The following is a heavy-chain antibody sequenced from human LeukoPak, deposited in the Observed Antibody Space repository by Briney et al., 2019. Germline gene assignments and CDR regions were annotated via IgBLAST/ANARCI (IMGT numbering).Heavy chain of an antibody. CDR2: IWYDGSNK. V-gene: IGHV3-33*01. CDR3: ARVGGGGYDTTY. CDR1: GFNFFTYG. D-gene: IGHD5-12*01. J-gene: IGHJ4*02. Sequence: PGGSLRLSCAASGFNFFTYGMHWVRQAPGKGLEWVAVIWYDGSNKYYADSVKGRFTISRDNSKNTLYLQMNSLRAEDTAVYYCARVGGGGYDTTYWGQGTLVTVSS.